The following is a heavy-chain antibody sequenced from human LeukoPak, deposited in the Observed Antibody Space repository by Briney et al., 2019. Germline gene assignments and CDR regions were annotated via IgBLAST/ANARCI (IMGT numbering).Heavy chain of an antibody. CDR2: IYYEGGT. CDR3: ARSSRDPDRAFDI. Sequence: SETLSLTCTVSGGGISNHYWSWIRQPPGKGLGCRVYIYYEGGTGYSPSLRSRVAISLDTSKNRFSLRVSSVTAADTAVYYCARSSRDPDRAFDIWGQPTMVTVSS. D-gene: IGHD5-24*01. CDR1: GGGISNHY. V-gene: IGHV4-59*11. J-gene: IGHJ3*02.